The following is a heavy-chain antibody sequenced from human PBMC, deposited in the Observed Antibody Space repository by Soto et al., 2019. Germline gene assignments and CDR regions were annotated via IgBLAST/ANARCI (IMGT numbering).Heavy chain of an antibody. Sequence: QVQLVQSGAEVKKPGASMKVSCKASGYTFTSYDINWVRQATGQGLEWMGWMNPNSGNTGYARNFQGRATMTRNTSISTAYMELSSLRSEDTAVDYCARGPCYYYYIDVWGKGTTVTVSS. V-gene: IGHV1-8*01. CDR3: ARGPCYYYYIDV. CDR2: MNPNSGNT. J-gene: IGHJ6*03. CDR1: GYTFTSYD.